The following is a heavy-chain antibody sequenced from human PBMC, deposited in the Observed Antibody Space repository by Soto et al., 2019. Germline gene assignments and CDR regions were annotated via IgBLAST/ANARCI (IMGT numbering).Heavy chain of an antibody. Sequence: SVKVSCKASGGTFSSYAVSWVRQAPGQGLEWMGGIIPIFGTANYAQKFQGRVTITADESTSTAYMELSSLRSEDTAVYYCARDQGYGDFSFDYWGQGTLVTVSS. D-gene: IGHD4-17*01. CDR3: ARDQGYGDFSFDY. J-gene: IGHJ4*02. CDR2: IIPIFGTA. CDR1: GGTFSSYA. V-gene: IGHV1-69*13.